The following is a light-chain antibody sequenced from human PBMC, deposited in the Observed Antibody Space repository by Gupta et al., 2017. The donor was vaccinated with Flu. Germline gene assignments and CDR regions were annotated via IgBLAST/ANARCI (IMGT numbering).Light chain of an antibody. V-gene: IGLV1-40*01. J-gene: IGLJ3*02. CDR1: SSNIGAPYD. CDR2: RNN. Sequence: QSLLAQPPSVSGAPGQRVTISCTGGSSNIGAPYDLHWYQQLPGTAPKLLIYRNNNRPSGVPDRFSASKSGASASLAISGLQAEDEADYYCQSYDSSLSGWVFGGGTKLTVL. CDR3: QSYDSSLSGWV.